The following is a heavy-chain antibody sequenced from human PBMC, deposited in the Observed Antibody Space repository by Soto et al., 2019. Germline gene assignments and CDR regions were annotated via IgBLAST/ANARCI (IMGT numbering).Heavy chain of an antibody. V-gene: IGHV3-33*01. J-gene: IGHJ3*02. Sequence: QVQLVESGGGVVQPGRSLRLSCAASGFTFSSYGMHWVRQAPGKGLEWVAVIWYDGSNKYYTDSVKGRFTISRDNSKNTLYLQLNSLRADDTAVYYCVRGSIVGARGHDVFDIWGQGTMVSVS. D-gene: IGHD1-26*01. CDR1: GFTFSSYG. CDR2: IWYDGSNK. CDR3: VRGSIVGARGHDVFDI.